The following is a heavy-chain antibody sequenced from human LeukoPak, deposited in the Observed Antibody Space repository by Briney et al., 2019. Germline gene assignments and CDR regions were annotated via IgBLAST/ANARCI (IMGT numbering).Heavy chain of an antibody. CDR3: ARGRRITMVRGFAFDI. V-gene: IGHV4-59*12. J-gene: IGHJ3*02. CDR2: IYYSGST. Sequence: KPSETLSLTCTVSGGSISSYYWSWIRQPPGKGLEWIGYIYYSGSTNYKPSLKSRVTISVDTSKNQFSLKLSSVTAADTAVYYCARGRRITMVRGFAFDIWGQGTMVTVSS. D-gene: IGHD3-10*01. CDR1: GGSISSYY.